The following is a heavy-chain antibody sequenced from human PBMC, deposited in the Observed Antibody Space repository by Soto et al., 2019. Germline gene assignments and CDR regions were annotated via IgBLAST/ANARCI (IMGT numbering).Heavy chain of an antibody. V-gene: IGHV5-51*07. CDR2: IYPGDSDT. D-gene: IGHD2-2*01. J-gene: IGHJ6*02. Sequence: GASLTISYKGSGYSFTSSWIGWVHQIPGKGLEWMGIIYPGDSDTRYSPSFQGQVTISADKSISTAYLQWSSLKASDTAMYYCARTGGPYQLPIYYGMDVWGQGTTVTVSS. CDR3: ARTGGPYQLPIYYGMDV. CDR1: GYSFTSSW.